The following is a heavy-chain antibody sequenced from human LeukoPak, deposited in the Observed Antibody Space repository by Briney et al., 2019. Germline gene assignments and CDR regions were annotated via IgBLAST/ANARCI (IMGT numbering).Heavy chain of an antibody. CDR1: GFTFNSYA. CDR2: ISGSGGST. V-gene: IGHV3-23*01. D-gene: IGHD6-19*01. Sequence: PGGSLRLSCAASGFTFNSYAMSWVRQAPGKGLGWVSAISGSGGSTYYADSVKGRFTISRDNSKNTLYLQMNSLRAEDTAVYYCAKDMGMGSGWFFFDYWGQGTLVTVSS. CDR3: AKDMGMGSGWFFFDY. J-gene: IGHJ4*02.